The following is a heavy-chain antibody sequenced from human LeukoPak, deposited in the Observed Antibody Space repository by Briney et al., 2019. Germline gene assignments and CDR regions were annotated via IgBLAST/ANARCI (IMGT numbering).Heavy chain of an antibody. CDR3: ARGAEYYYGSGTYPPFIYMDV. Sequence: GGSLRLSCAASGFTFSSYSMNWVRQAPGEGREWVSSISSSSSYIYYADSVKGRFTISRDNAKNSLYLQMNSLRAEDTAVYYCARGAEYYYGSGTYPPFIYMDVWGKGTTVTISS. V-gene: IGHV3-21*01. J-gene: IGHJ6*03. CDR1: GFTFSSYS. CDR2: ISSSSSYI. D-gene: IGHD3-10*01.